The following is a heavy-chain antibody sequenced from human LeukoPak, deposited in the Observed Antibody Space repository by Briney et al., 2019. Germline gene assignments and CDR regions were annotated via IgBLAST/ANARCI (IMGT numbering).Heavy chain of an antibody. D-gene: IGHD6-19*01. CDR1: GFIFSSYS. CDR3: ASFSGWYDY. Sequence: GGSLRLSFAASGFIFSSYSMSWGRQAPGKGVEWVSVITGSGGNTCYADSVKGRFTISKDNSKNTVYLQMNSLRAEDTAVYYCASFSGWYDYWGQGTLVTVSS. V-gene: IGHV3-23*01. J-gene: IGHJ4*02. CDR2: ITGSGGNT.